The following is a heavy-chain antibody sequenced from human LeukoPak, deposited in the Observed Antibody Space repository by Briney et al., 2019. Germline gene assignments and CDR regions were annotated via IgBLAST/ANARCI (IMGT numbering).Heavy chain of an antibody. J-gene: IGHJ4*02. D-gene: IGHD3-3*01. CDR3: ASYDFWSGYGHY. Sequence: PSETLSLTCAVSGYSISSGYYWGWIRQPPGKGLEWTGSIYHSGSTYYNPSPKSRVTISVDTSKNQFSLKLSSVTAADTAVYYCASYDFWSGYGHYWGQGTLVTVSS. CDR2: IYHSGST. CDR1: GYSISSGYY. V-gene: IGHV4-38-2*01.